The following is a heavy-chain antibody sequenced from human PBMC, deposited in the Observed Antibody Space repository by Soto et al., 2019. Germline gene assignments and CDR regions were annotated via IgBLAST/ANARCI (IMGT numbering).Heavy chain of an antibody. V-gene: IGHV3-73*02. Sequence: EVQLVESGGGLVQPGGSLKLSCAASGFTFSGSAMHWVRQASGKGLEWVGRIRSKANSYATAYAASVKGRFTISRDDSKSTAYLQMNSLKTEDTAVYYCTRGVDSGPTPFDYWGQGTLVTVSS. D-gene: IGHD1-26*01. CDR2: IRSKANSYAT. J-gene: IGHJ4*02. CDR1: GFTFSGSA. CDR3: TRGVDSGPTPFDY.